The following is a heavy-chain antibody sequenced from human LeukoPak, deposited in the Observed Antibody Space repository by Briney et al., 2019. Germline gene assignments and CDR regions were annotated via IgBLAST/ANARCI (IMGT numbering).Heavy chain of an antibody. CDR3: ARGRTPVTPRDYYYYMDV. CDR2: IDHGEST. J-gene: IGHJ6*03. Sequence: SETLSLTCAVYGGSFSNFYWSWVRQPPGKGLEWIGEIDHGESTNYNPSLKSRVTISIDTSKNQFSLKLTSVTAADTAVYYCARGRTPVTPRDYYYYMDVWGKGTTVTVSS. V-gene: IGHV4-34*01. CDR1: GGSFSNFY. D-gene: IGHD4-17*01.